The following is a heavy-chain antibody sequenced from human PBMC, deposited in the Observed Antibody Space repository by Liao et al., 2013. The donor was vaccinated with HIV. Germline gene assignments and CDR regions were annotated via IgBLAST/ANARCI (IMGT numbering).Heavy chain of an antibody. CDR2: IYSSGSA. CDR3: ARVIVSSSSSFYYYYYYMDV. V-gene: IGHV4-4*07. Sequence: QVQLQESGPGLVKPSETLSLTCTVSGGSISSYYWSWIRQPAGKGLEWIGRIYSSGSANYNPSLKSRVTMSVDTSKNQFSLKLSSVTAADTAVYYCARVIVSSSSSFYYYYYYMDVWGKGTTVTVSS. D-gene: IGHD6-6*01. J-gene: IGHJ6*03. CDR1: GGSISSYY.